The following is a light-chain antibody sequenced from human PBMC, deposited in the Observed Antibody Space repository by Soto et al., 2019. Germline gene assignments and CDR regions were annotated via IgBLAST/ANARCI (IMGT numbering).Light chain of an antibody. CDR1: SSNIGAGYD. J-gene: IGLJ2*01. Sequence: QSVLTQPPSVSGAPGQRGTISCTGSSSNIGAGYDVHWYQQLPGTAPKLLIYGNSNRPSWVPDRFSGSKSGTSASLAITGLQAEDEADYYCQSYDSSLSGSNVVFGGGTKLTVL. CDR2: GNS. CDR3: QSYDSSLSGSNVV. V-gene: IGLV1-40*01.